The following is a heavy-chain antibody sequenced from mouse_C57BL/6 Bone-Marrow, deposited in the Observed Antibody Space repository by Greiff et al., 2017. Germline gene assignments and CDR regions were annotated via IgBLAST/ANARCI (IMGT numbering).Heavy chain of an antibody. V-gene: IGHV1-61*01. CDR1: GYTFTSYW. D-gene: IGHD1-1*01. CDR3: ARLITTVVATDY. Sequence: VQLQQPGAELVRPGSSVKLSCKASGYTFTSYWMDWVKQRPGQGLEWIGNIYPSDSETHYNQKFKDKATLTVDKSSSTAYMQLSSLTSEDSAVYYCARLITTVVATDYWGQGTTLTVSS. CDR2: IYPSDSET. J-gene: IGHJ2*01.